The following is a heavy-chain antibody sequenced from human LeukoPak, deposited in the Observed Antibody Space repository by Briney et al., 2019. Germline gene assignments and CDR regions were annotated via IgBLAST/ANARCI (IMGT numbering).Heavy chain of an antibody. Sequence: GGSLRLSCSASGFTFSSYGMYWVRQAPGKGLAWVAGISYDGSNKYYADSVKGRFTISRDHSKNTLYLQMNSLRAEDTAVYYCAKNHKRVVPAAYFDYWGQGTLVTVSS. V-gene: IGHV3-30*18. J-gene: IGHJ4*02. D-gene: IGHD2-2*01. CDR3: AKNHKRVVPAAYFDY. CDR2: ISYDGSNK. CDR1: GFTFSSYG.